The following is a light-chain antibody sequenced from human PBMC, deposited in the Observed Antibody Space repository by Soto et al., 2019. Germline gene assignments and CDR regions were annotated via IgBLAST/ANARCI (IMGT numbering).Light chain of an antibody. J-gene: IGLJ2*01. CDR2: EVN. CDR1: SSDVGGYKY. V-gene: IGLV2-14*01. CDR3: SSYASSSTLV. Sequence: QSALTQPASVSGSPGQSITISCTGTSSDVGGYKYVSWYQHHPGKAPKLMIYEVNNRPSGVSNRFSGSKSGNTASLTISGLKAEDEADYYCSSYASSSTLVFGGGTKLTVL.